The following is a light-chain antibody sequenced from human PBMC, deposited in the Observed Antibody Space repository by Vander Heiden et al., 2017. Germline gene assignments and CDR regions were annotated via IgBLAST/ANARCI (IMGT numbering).Light chain of an antibody. CDR1: QSVLYSSNNKNY. Sequence: DIVMIQSPDSLAASLGERATINCKSSQSVLYSSNNKNYLAWYQQKPGQPPKLLIYWASTRESGVPDRFSGSGSGTDFTLTISSLQAEDVAVYYCQQYYSTPPTFGQGTKVEIK. V-gene: IGKV4-1*01. CDR3: QQYYSTPPT. CDR2: WAS. J-gene: IGKJ1*01.